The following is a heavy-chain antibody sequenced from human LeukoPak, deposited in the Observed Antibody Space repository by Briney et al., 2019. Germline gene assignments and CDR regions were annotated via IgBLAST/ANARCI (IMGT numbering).Heavy chain of an antibody. Sequence: PSETLSLTCTVSGGSISSGGYYWSWIRQHPGKGLEWIGYIYYSGSTYYNPSLKSRVTISVDTSKNQFSLKLSSVTAADTAVYYCARVNGSVYYFDYWGQGTLVTVSS. V-gene: IGHV4-31*03. J-gene: IGHJ4*02. D-gene: IGHD3-10*01. CDR1: GGSISSGGYY. CDR2: IYYSGST. CDR3: ARVNGSVYYFDY.